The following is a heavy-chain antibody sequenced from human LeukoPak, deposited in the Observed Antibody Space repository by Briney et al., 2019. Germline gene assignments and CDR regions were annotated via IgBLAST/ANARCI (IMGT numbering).Heavy chain of an antibody. Sequence: SETLSLTCTVSGDSISSGHYWGWIRQPPGKGLEWIGSIYHSGTTYYNPSLKSRVTISVDTSKNQFSLKLSSVTAADTAVYYCARDLAGYSYGYQDYWGQGTLVTVSS. CDR3: ARDLAGYSYGYQDY. CDR1: GDSISSGHY. J-gene: IGHJ4*02. CDR2: IYHSGTT. V-gene: IGHV4-38-2*02. D-gene: IGHD5-18*01.